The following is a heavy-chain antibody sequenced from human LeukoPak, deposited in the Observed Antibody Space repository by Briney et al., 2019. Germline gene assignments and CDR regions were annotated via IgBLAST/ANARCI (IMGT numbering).Heavy chain of an antibody. J-gene: IGHJ6*04. CDR2: ISAYNGST. CDR1: GYTFTSYG. CDR3: ARVYCSSTSCYRAYYYGMDV. Sequence: ASVKVSCKASGYTFTSYGISWVRQAPGQGLEWMGWISAYNGSTNYAQKLQGRVTMTTDTSTSTAYMELRSLRSDDTAVYYCARVYCSSTSCYRAYYYGMDVWGKGTTVTVSS. V-gene: IGHV1-18*01. D-gene: IGHD2-2*02.